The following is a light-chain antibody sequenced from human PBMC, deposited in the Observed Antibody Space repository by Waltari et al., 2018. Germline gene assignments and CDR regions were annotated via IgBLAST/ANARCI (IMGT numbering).Light chain of an antibody. CDR1: QSLIRCT. CDR3: QQYDYWPWT. Sequence: EIVMTQSPATLSVSPGEGATLSCRASQSLIRCTFAWYQQKPGQAPRLLIYDTSTRATGIPARFSGSGSGTEFTLTISSLQSEDFATYYCQQYDYWPWTFGQGTRVETK. J-gene: IGKJ1*01. V-gene: IGKV3D-15*01. CDR2: DTS.